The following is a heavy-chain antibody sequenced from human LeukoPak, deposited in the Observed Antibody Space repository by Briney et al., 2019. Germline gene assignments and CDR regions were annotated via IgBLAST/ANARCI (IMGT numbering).Heavy chain of an antibody. Sequence: GSLRLSCAASGFTFSSYAMSWVRQAPGKGLEWVSTISGRGDSTYYADSVKGRFTISRDNSKNTLYLQMNSLRAEDTAGYYCAKGPYYYDSSGYYDYYYGMDVWGQGTTVTVSS. CDR3: AKGPYYYDSSGYYDYYYGMDV. CDR1: GFTFSSYA. D-gene: IGHD3-22*01. CDR2: ISGRGDST. J-gene: IGHJ6*02. V-gene: IGHV3-23*01.